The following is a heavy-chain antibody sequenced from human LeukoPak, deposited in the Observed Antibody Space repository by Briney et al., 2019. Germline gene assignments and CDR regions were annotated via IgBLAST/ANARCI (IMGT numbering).Heavy chain of an antibody. J-gene: IGHJ6*02. CDR3: ARQNSVAGTVYYYYGMDV. V-gene: IGHV4-59*08. CDR2: IYYSGST. Sequence: SETLSLTCTVSGGSISSYYWSWIRQPPGEGLEWIGYIYYSGSTNYNPSLKSRVTISVDTSKNQFSLKLSSVTAADTAVYYCARQNSVAGTVYYYYGMDVWGQGTTVTVSS. CDR1: GGSISSYY. D-gene: IGHD6-19*01.